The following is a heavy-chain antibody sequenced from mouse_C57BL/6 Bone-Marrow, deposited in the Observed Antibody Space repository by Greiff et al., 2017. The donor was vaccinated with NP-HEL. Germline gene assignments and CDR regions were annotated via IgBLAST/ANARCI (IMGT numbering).Heavy chain of an antibody. CDR2: IDPETGGT. Sequence: VQLQESGAELVRPGASVTLSCKASGYTFTDYEMPWVKQTPVHGLEWIGAIDPETGGTAYNQKFKGKAILTADKSSSTAYMELRSLTSEDSAVYYCTRVEDSEFAYWGEGTLVTVSA. V-gene: IGHV1-15*01. D-gene: IGHD3-1*01. CDR3: TRVEDSEFAY. CDR1: GYTFTDYE. J-gene: IGHJ3*01.